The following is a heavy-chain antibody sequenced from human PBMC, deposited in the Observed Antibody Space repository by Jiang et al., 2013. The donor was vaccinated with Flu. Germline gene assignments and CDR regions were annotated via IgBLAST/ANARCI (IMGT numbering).Heavy chain of an antibody. V-gene: IGHV4-30-2*04. CDR3: ARDKERPWFDP. J-gene: IGHJ5*02. Sequence: SLKSRVTISVDTSKNQFSLKLNSVTAADTAVYYCARDKERPWFDPWGQGTLVTVSS.